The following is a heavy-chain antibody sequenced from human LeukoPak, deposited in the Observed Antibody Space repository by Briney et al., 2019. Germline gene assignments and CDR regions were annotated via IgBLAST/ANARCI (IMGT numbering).Heavy chain of an antibody. CDR2: IYPGDSDT. J-gene: IGHJ4*02. CDR3: ARLMYYDSSGYYRGDFDY. Sequence: ESLKISCKGSGYSFTSYWIGWVRQMPGKGLEWMGIIYPGDSDTRYSPSFQGQVTISADKSISTAYLQWSSLKASDTAMYYCARLMYYDSSGYYRGDFDYWGQGTLVTVSS. D-gene: IGHD3-22*01. V-gene: IGHV5-51*01. CDR1: GYSFTSYW.